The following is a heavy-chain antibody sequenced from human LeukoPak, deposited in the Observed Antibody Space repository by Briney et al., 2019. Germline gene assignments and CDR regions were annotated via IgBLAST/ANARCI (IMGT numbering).Heavy chain of an antibody. CDR2: ISSSSSYI. CDR1: GGSISSSS. CDR3: ARIGFTMVRGIDY. V-gene: IGHV3-21*01. D-gene: IGHD3-10*01. J-gene: IGHJ4*02. Sequence: PSETLSLTCTVSGGSISSSSYYWGWIRQPPGKGLEWVSSISSSSSYIYYADSVKGRFTISRDNAKNSLYLQMNSLRAEDTAVYYCARIGFTMVRGIDYWGQGTLVTVSS.